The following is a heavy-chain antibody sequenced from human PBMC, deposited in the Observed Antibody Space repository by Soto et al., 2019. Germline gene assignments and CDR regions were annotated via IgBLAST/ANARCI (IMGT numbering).Heavy chain of an antibody. Sequence: PSETLSLTCTVYGGSFTGYFWSWIRQAPGKGLEWIGEINHSGSTNYNPSLKSRVTISVDTSKTQFSLKLSSVTAADTAVYYCARRDIVATTAIDYWGQGTLVTVSS. D-gene: IGHD5-12*01. V-gene: IGHV4-34*01. CDR1: GGSFTGYF. J-gene: IGHJ4*02. CDR2: INHSGST. CDR3: ARRDIVATTAIDY.